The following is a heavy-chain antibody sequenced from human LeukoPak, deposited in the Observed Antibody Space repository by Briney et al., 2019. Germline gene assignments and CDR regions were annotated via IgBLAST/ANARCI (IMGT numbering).Heavy chain of an antibody. Sequence: GGSLRLSCAACGFTFSKYNMNWVREARGKGGEGVGYINSGGDKILYAAYGKGRFTIWRDKEKKSLYLRMNSLRGEDTGVYYCAELIGFCSGARCSRDHWGQGTLVTVSS. J-gene: IGHJ4*02. CDR3: AELIGFCSGARCSRDH. CDR2: INSGGDKI. CDR1: GFTFSKYN. D-gene: IGHD2-15*01. V-gene: IGHV3-48*03.